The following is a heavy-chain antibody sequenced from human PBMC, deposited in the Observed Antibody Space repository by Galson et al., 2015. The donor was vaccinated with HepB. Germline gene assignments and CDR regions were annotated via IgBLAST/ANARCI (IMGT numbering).Heavy chain of an antibody. CDR3: AKGARYYDFWSGYRNDAFDI. CDR1: GFTFSSYA. V-gene: IGHV3-23*01. J-gene: IGHJ3*02. Sequence: SLRLSCAASGFTFSSYAMSWVRQAPGKGLEWVSAISGSGGSTYYADSVKGRFTISRDNSKNTLYLQMNSLRAEDTAVYYCAKGARYYDFWSGYRNDAFDIWGQGTMVTVSS. D-gene: IGHD3-3*01. CDR2: ISGSGGST.